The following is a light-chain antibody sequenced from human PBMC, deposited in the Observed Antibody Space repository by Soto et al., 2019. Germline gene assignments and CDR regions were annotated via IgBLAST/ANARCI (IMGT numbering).Light chain of an antibody. V-gene: IGKV3-20*01. CDR2: GAS. J-gene: IGKJ4*01. Sequence: IVLTQSPGTLSLSPGERATLSCRASQIVSSSYLTWYQQNPGQAPRLLIYGASSRATGIPDRFSGSGSGTDFTLTISRLEPEDFAVYYCQQYGSSAFTFGGGTKVEIK. CDR3: QQYGSSAFT. CDR1: QIVSSSY.